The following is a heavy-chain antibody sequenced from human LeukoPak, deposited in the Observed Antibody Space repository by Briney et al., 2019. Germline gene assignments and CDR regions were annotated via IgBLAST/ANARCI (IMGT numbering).Heavy chain of an antibody. CDR3: ARDHEDIVATIWGEGLNI. D-gene: IGHD5-12*01. V-gene: IGHV4-61*09. CDR1: GASISGSGYY. Sequence: SETLSLTCAVSGASISGSGYYWGWIRQPAGKGLEWIGHIYTSGSTKYNPSLKGRVTMSVDTSKNQFSLNLSSVTAADTAVYYCARDHEDIVATIWGEGLNIWGQGTVVTVSS. J-gene: IGHJ3*02. CDR2: IYTSGST.